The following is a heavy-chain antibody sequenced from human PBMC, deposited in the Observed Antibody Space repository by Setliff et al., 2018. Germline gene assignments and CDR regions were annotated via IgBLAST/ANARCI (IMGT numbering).Heavy chain of an antibody. J-gene: IGHJ5*02. V-gene: IGHV3-7*01. CDR1: GASISSGSYY. Sequence: ETLSLTCTVSGASISSGSYYWSWIRQPAGKGLEWLASINPHGTEKYYVDSVKGRFSVSRDNAKNSLYLQMNSLRAEDTAVYFCARDVFDFRTGQGGPWGQGTRVTVSS. D-gene: IGHD3-3*01. CDR2: INPHGTEK. CDR3: ARDVFDFRTGQGGP.